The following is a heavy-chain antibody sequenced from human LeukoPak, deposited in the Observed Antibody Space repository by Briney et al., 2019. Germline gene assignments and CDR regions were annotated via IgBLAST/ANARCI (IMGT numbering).Heavy chain of an antibody. CDR1: GFRASDYY. Sequence: GGSLRLSCAVSGFRASDYYMCWVRQAPGKGLGWVGLIRDGGEALYAEFARGRFAISRDESKNTLYLQRNGLGVEDTAVYCCARDRAANQDWVEFEPWGEGTPVIVSS. CDR3: ARDRAANQDWVEFEP. D-gene: IGHD3/OR15-3a*01. CDR2: IRDGGEA. J-gene: IGHJ5*02. V-gene: IGHV3-66*02.